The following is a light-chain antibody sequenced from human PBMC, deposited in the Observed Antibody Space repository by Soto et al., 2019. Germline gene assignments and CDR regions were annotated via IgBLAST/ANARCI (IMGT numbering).Light chain of an antibody. J-gene: IGKJ1*01. V-gene: IGKV3-20*01. CDR2: GAS. CDR1: QSVSSNY. CDR3: QQYGSSPWT. Sequence: EVVLTQSPGTLSLSSGERATLSCRASQSVSSNYLAWYQQKPGQAPRLLIYGASTRATGIPDRFSGSGSGTDFTLAISRLESEDLAVYYCQQYGSSPWTFGQGTKVEIK.